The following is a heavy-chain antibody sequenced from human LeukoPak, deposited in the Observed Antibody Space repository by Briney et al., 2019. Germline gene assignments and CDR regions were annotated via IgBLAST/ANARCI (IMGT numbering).Heavy chain of an antibody. CDR3: ASGYGDYWFDP. Sequence: SETLSLTCTVSGGSISRDFWSWIRQPPGKGLEWIGYIYYTGSTNYNPSLKSRVTISIDTSKNQFSLRLSSVTAADAAVYYCASGYGDYWFDPWGQGTLVTVSS. V-gene: IGHV4-59*01. D-gene: IGHD4-17*01. CDR2: IYYTGST. CDR1: GGSISRDF. J-gene: IGHJ5*02.